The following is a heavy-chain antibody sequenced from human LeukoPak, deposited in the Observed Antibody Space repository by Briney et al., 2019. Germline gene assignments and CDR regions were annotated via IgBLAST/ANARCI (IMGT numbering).Heavy chain of an antibody. CDR2: INPSGSST. CDR1: GYSFTSHY. Sequence: ASVKVSCKASGYSFTSHYMHWVRQAPGQGLEWLGLINPSGSSTLYAQKFQGRVTMTRDTSISTAYMELSRLRSDDTAVYYCARDFEGGMTTVSHAFDYWGQGTLVTVSS. D-gene: IGHD4-17*01. J-gene: IGHJ4*02. CDR3: ARDFEGGMTTVSHAFDY. V-gene: IGHV1-46*01.